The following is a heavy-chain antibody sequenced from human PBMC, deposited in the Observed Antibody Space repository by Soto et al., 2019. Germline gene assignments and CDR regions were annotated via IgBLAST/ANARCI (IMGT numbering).Heavy chain of an antibody. CDR3: ARRDGGNFDY. Sequence: QVQLQESGPGLVKPSETLSLTCTVAGVSISSYYWSWIRQPPGKGLEWIGYIYYSGSTNYNPSLKRRVTTSVDTSKNQFSLKLSSVTAADTAVYYCARRDGGNFDYGGQGTLVTFSS. D-gene: IGHD2-21*02. CDR2: IYYSGST. CDR1: GVSISSYY. J-gene: IGHJ4*02. V-gene: IGHV4-59*01.